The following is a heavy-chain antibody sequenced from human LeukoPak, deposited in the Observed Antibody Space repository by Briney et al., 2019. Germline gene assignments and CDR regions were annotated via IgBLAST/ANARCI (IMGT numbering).Heavy chain of an antibody. V-gene: IGHV4-4*07. Sequence: PSETLSLTCTVSGGPISSYYWSWIRQPAGKGLEWIGRIYSSGDTNYNPSLKSRVTMSIDRSKKQFSLNLSSVTAADTAVYYCAAYQQQLAFDYWGQGTLVTVYS. CDR3: AAYQQQLAFDY. J-gene: IGHJ4*02. CDR1: GGPISSYY. CDR2: IYSSGDT. D-gene: IGHD6-13*01.